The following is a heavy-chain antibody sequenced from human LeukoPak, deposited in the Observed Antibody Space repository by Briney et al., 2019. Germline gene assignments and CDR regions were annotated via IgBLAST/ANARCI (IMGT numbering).Heavy chain of an antibody. V-gene: IGHV4-34*01. D-gene: IGHD6-13*01. CDR3: ASRSSSSWLIDY. J-gene: IGHJ4*02. CDR2: INHSGSI. CDR1: GGSFSGYY. Sequence: SETLSLTCGVYGGSFSGYYWSWIRQPPGKGLEWIGEINHSGSINYNPSLKSRLTISVDKSKNQFSLKLTSVTAADTAVYYCASRSSSSWLIDYWGQGTLVTVSA.